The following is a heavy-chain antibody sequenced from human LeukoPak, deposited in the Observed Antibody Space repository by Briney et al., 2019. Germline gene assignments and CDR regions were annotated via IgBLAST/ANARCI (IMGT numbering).Heavy chain of an antibody. CDR3: ATLGYSYGYMDY. CDR2: IYYSRST. CDR1: GGSISSYY. Sequence: SETLSLTCTVSGGSISSYYWSWIRQPPGKGLEWIGYIYYSRSTNYNPSLKSRVTISVDTSKNQFSLKLSSVTAADTAVYYCATLGYSYGYMDYWGQGTLVTVSS. D-gene: IGHD5-18*01. J-gene: IGHJ4*02. V-gene: IGHV4-59*01.